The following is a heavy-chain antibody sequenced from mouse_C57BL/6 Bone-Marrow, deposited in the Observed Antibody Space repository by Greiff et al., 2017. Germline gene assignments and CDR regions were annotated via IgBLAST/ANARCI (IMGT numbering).Heavy chain of an antibody. CDR3: ARYLKRYFDV. J-gene: IGHJ1*03. CDR1: GFTFTDYY. V-gene: IGHV7-3*01. Sequence: EVQRVESGGGLVQPGGSLSLSCAASGFTFTDYYMSWVRQPPGKALEWLGFIRNKANGYTTEYSASVKGRFTISRDNSQSILYLQMNALRAEDSATYYCARYLKRYFDVWGTGTTVTVSS. CDR2: IRNKANGYTT.